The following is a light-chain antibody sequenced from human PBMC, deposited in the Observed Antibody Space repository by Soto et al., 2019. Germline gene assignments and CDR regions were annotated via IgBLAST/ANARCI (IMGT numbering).Light chain of an antibody. CDR2: DTS. CDR3: QRRSSWLGYT. J-gene: IGKJ2*01. Sequence: EIVLTQSPATLSVSPGERATLSCRASQRVSSYLAWYQQKPGQAPRLLIYDTSHRATGIPARFSGSGSGTDFTLTISSLEPEDFAVSYGQRRSSWLGYTFGQGTKLEI. CDR1: QRVSSY. V-gene: IGKV3-11*01.